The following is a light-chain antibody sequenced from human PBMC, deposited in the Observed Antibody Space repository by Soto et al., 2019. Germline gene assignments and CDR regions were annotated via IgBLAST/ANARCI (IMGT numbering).Light chain of an antibody. CDR3: SSYTSSSTPCV. CDR2: DVS. J-gene: IGLJ1*01. V-gene: IGLV2-14*01. Sequence: QSVLTQPASVSGSPGQSITISCTGTSSDVGGYNYVSWYQQHPGKAPKLMIYDVSNRPSGVYNRFSGSKSGNTASLTISGLQAEDEADYYCSSYTSSSTPCVFGTGTKLTVL. CDR1: SSDVGGYNY.